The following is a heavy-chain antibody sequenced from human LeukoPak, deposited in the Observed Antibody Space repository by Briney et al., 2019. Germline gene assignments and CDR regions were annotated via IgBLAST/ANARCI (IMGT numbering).Heavy chain of an antibody. Sequence: PSETLSLTCTVSGGSISTYYWSWIRQPPGKGLEWIGYIHYSGSSNHNPSLKSRATISVDTSKNQISLKLTSVTAADTAVYYCARSGSSGYYYWGQGTLVTVSS. CDR1: GGSISTYY. CDR2: IHYSGSS. J-gene: IGHJ4*02. D-gene: IGHD3-22*01. CDR3: ARSGSSGYYY. V-gene: IGHV4-59*01.